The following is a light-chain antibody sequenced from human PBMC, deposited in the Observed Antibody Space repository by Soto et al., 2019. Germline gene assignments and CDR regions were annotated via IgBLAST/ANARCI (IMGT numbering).Light chain of an antibody. CDR3: CSYTTSSTYV. Sequence: QPVLTQPASVSGSLGRWLAFSSPGTSRYGGGYTYPPWYQQHPGKAPKLMIYDVNNRPSGVSNRFSGSKSGNTASLTISGLQAEDEADYYCCSYTTSSTYVFGTGTKVTVL. V-gene: IGLV2-14*01. J-gene: IGLJ1*01. CDR2: DVN. CDR1: SRYGGGYTY.